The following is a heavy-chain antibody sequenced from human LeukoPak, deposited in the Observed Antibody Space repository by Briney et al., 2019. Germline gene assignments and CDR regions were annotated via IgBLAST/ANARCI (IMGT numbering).Heavy chain of an antibody. CDR2: ISYDGSNK. CDR3: ATLYYYDSSGYYYFDY. CDR1: GFTFSSYA. D-gene: IGHD3-22*01. Sequence: GGSLRLSCAASGFTFSSYAMHWVRQAPGKGLEWVAVISYDGSNKCYADSVKGRFTISRDSSKNTLYLQMDSLRAEDTAVYYCATLYYYDSSGYYYFDYWGQGTLVTVSS. V-gene: IGHV3-30*04. J-gene: IGHJ4*02.